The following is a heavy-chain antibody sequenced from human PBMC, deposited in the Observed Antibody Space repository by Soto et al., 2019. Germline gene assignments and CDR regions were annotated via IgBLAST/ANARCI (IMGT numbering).Heavy chain of an antibody. CDR1: GFTFSDYY. CDR2: ISDAATAT. V-gene: IGHV3-11*06. J-gene: IGHJ4*01. Sequence: GGSLRLSCAASGFTFSDYYMTWIRQAPGKGLEWVSYISDAATATNYADSVKGRFTISRDNTKNSLYLQMNSLRVDDSAVYYWASGQNNPSYWGHGTLVPVSS. CDR3: ASGQNNPSY.